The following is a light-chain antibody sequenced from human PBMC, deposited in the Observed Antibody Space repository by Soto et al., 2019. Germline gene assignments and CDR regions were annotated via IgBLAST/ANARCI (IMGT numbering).Light chain of an antibody. J-gene: IGKJ5*01. CDR1: QSVSSSY. CDR2: GAS. V-gene: IGKV3-20*01. CDR3: QQYGTSPIT. Sequence: EIVLTQSPGTLSLSPGERATLSCRASQSVSSSYLAWYQQKPGQAPRLLIFGASSRATGIPDRFSVSGSGTDFTLTISRLEPEDFAVYYCQQYGTSPITFGQGTRLEIK.